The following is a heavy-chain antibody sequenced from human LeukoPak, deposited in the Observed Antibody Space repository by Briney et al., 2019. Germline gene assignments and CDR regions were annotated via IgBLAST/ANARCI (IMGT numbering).Heavy chain of an antibody. D-gene: IGHD1-26*01. CDR2: ISAYNGNT. CDR3: ASPLVGPFDY. J-gene: IGHJ4*02. CDR1: GYTFTSYG. V-gene: IGHV1-18*01. Sequence: ASVKVSCKASGYTFTSYGISWVRQAPGQGLEWMGWISAYNGNTNYAQKFQGRVTITTDESTSTAYMELSSLRSEDTAVYYCASPLVGPFDYWGQGTLVTVSS.